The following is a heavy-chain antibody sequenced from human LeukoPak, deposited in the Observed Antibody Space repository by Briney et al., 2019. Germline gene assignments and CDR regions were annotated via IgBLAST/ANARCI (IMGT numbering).Heavy chain of an antibody. CDR2: ISAYNGNT. CDR3: ARIQSRIIAARPGNPAFDY. D-gene: IGHD6-6*01. Sequence: GASVKVSCKASGYTFTSYGITWVRQAPGQGPEWMGWISAYNGNTNFAQKLQGRVTMTTDTSTSTVYMELKSLRSDDTAVYYCARIQSRIIAARPGNPAFDYWGRGTLVTVSS. V-gene: IGHV1-18*01. CDR1: GYTFTSYG. J-gene: IGHJ4*02.